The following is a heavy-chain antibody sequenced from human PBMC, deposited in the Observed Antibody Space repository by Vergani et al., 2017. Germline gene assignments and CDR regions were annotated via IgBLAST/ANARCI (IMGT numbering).Heavy chain of an antibody. CDR1: GGPFTSYH. V-gene: IGHV4-34*01. D-gene: IGHD4-11*01. Sequence: QVQLQQWGGGLLKPSETLSLTCVVNGGPFTSYHWTWIRQSPGEGLEWVGDIYHTGRPDYNPSLKSRLTMSIDKSRNQFSLTLNSVTATDTAIYFCARVNTETNGHRYYYYYMDVWGQGTAVTVS. J-gene: IGHJ6*03. CDR2: IYHTGRP. CDR3: ARVNTETNGHRYYYYYMDV.